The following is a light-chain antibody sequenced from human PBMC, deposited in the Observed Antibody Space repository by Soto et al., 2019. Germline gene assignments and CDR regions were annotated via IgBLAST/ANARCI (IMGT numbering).Light chain of an antibody. V-gene: IGLV2-8*01. CDR2: EVT. J-gene: IGLJ1*01. CDR3: SPYAGSNNYV. CDR1: SSDVGGYNY. Sequence: QSVLTQPPSASGSPGQSVTISCTGTSSDVGGYNYVSWYQQHPGKAPKLLIYEVTKRPSGVPDRFSGSKSGNTASLTVSGLQAEDEADYYCSPYAGSNNYVFGTGTKV.